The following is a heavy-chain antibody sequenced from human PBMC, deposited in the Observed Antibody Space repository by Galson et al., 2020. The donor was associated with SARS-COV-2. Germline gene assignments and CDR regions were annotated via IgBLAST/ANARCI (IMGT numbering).Heavy chain of an antibody. Sequence: ASVKVSCKASGYTFTSYDINWVRQATGQGLEWMGWMNPNSGNTGYAQKFQGRVTMTRNTSISTAYMELSSPRSEDTAVYYCARGYKWELLFSYYYYMDVWGKGTTVTVSS. D-gene: IGHD1-26*01. CDR1: GYTFTSYD. J-gene: IGHJ6*03. CDR3: ARGYKWELLFSYYYYMDV. CDR2: MNPNSGNT. V-gene: IGHV1-8*01.